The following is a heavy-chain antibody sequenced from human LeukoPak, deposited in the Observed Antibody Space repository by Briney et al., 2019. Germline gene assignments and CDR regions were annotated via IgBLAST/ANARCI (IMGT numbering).Heavy chain of an antibody. J-gene: IGHJ4*02. CDR1: GFTFSDYD. CDR2: IRYLSSHV. D-gene: IGHD3-16*01. Sequence: GGSLRLSCSASGFTFSDYDMNWVRQAPGKGLEWVSSIRYLSSHVYYGDSVKGRFSISRDNAKNSLYLQMNSLRAEDTAIYYCGRAFPPLRTSSAGDLWGQGILVTVSS. V-gene: IGHV3-21*01. CDR3: GRAFPPLRTSSAGDL.